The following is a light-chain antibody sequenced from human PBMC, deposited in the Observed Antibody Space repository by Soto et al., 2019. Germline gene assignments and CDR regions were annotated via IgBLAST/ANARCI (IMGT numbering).Light chain of an antibody. V-gene: IGKV3-15*01. J-gene: IGKJ1*01. CDR1: LTVNSN. CDR2: GAS. Sequence: EIVMTQSPATLSVSPGEGATLSCRASLTVNSNLAWYQQKPGQAPRLLIYGASTRATGIPARFSGSGSGTEFTLTISNLQSEDVAVYYCQQYNNRWTFGLGTRWISN. CDR3: QQYNNRWT.